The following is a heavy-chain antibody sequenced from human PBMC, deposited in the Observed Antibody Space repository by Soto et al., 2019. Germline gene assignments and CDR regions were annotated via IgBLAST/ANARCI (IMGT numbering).Heavy chain of an antibody. CDR3: ARPGRLVNLPTQSWFDS. J-gene: IGHJ5*01. D-gene: IGHD3-16*02. CDR1: GDSCTNYW. CDR2: IYPDDSDT. Sequence: GASLKISCESCGDSCTNYWIVVVRQIPGKVVGWMGIIYPDDSDTRYSPSFECQVTISADKSISTAYLQWSSLKASDTAMYYCARPGRLVNLPTQSWFDSWGQGTLVTVSS. V-gene: IGHV5-51*01.